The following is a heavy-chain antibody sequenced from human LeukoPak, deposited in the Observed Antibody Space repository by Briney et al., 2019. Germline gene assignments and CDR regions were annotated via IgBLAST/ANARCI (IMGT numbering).Heavy chain of an antibody. CDR2: IYYSGST. Sequence: PSETLSLTCTVSGASISSSSYYWGWLRQPPGKGLEWIGSIYYSGSTYYNPSLKSRVTISVDTSKNQFSLKLSSVTAADTAVYYCASGTLLWFGEPYQFDPWGQGTLVTVSS. CDR3: ASGTLLWFGEPYQFDP. CDR1: GASISSSSYY. D-gene: IGHD3-10*01. J-gene: IGHJ5*02. V-gene: IGHV4-39*01.